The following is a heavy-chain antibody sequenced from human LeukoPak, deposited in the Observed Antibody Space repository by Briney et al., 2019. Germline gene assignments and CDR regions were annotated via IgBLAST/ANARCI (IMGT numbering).Heavy chain of an antibody. V-gene: IGHV4-39*01. D-gene: IGHD6-25*01. CDR2: IYYSGST. Sequence: SETLSLTCTVPGGSISSSSYYWGWIRQPPGKGLEWIGSIYYSGSTYYNPSLKSRVTISVDTSKNQFSLKLSSVTAADTAVYYCADQSPAGYWGQGTLVTVSS. CDR3: ADQSPAGY. J-gene: IGHJ4*02. CDR1: GGSISSSSYY.